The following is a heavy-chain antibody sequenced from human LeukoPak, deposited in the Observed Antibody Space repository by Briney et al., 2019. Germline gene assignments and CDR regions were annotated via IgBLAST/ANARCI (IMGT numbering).Heavy chain of an antibody. CDR2: INLSGGST. V-gene: IGHV1-46*01. J-gene: IGHJ3*02. CDR3: AREEGAGDYGDYVCAFDI. CDR1: GYTFTSYG. Sequence: ASVKVSCKASGYTFTSYGISWVRQAPGQGLEWMGIINLSGGSTSYARKFQGRVTMTRDTSTSTVYMELSSLRSEDTAVYYCAREEGAGDYGDYVCAFDIWGQGTMVTVSS. D-gene: IGHD4-17*01.